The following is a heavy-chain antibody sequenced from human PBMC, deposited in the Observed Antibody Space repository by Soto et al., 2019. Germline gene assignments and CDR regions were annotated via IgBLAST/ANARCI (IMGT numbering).Heavy chain of an antibody. V-gene: IGHV4-39*01. CDR3: ATSTMITFGGVIVLRPPRAFDI. Sequence: TLSLTCTVSGGSVSSGSYYWGWIRQPPGKGLEWIGNMYNSGSTSYNPSLKSRVTISVDTPKNQFSLRLSSVTAADTAVYYCATSTMITFGGVIVLRPPRAFDIWSQGTMVTVSS. CDR2: MYNSGST. J-gene: IGHJ3*02. D-gene: IGHD3-16*02. CDR1: GGSVSSGSYY.